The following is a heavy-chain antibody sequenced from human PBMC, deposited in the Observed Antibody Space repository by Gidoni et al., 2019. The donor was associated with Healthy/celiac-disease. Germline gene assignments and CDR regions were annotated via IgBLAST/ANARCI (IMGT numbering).Heavy chain of an antibody. CDR3: ARLTGEMATITTYYYYYGMDV. J-gene: IGHJ6*02. V-gene: IGHV5-51*03. CDR1: GYRFTSYW. D-gene: IGHD5-12*01. CDR2: IYPGDSDT. Sequence: EVQLVQSGAEVKKPGESLKISCKGSGYRFTSYWIGWVRQMPGKGLEWMGRIYPGDSDTIYSPSFQGQFTISADKSISTAYLQWSSLKASDTAMYYCARLTGEMATITTYYYYYGMDVWGQGTTVTVSS.